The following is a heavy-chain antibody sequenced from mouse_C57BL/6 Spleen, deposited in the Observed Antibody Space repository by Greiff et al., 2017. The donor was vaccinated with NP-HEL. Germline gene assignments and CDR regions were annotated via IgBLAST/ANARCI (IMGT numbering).Heavy chain of an antibody. V-gene: IGHV1-59*01. J-gene: IGHJ2*01. CDR2: IDPSDSYT. CDR3: ARNDYDGLYYFDY. CDR1: GYTFTSYW. D-gene: IGHD2-4*01. Sequence: QVQLQQPGAELVRPGTSVKLSCKASGYTFTSYWMHWVKQRPGQGLEWIGVIDPSDSYTNYNQKFKGKATLTVDTSSSTAYMQLSSLTSEDSAVYYCARNDYDGLYYFDYWGQGTTLTVSS.